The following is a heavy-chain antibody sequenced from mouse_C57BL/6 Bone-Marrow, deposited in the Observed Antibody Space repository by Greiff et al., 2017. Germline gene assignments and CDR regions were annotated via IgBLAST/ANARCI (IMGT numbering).Heavy chain of an antibody. D-gene: IGHD2-4*01. J-gene: IGHJ1*03. CDR3: ARHNYDYDVGYFDV. Sequence: EVQLMESGGGLVKPGGSLKLSCPASGFTFSDYGLAWFRQAPRRGPEWVAFLSTLAYSISYAGPVTGRFTISRENAKNTLYLEMSSLRSEDTAMYYCARHNYDYDVGYFDVWGTGTTVTVSS. V-gene: IGHV5-15*01. CDR1: GFTFSDYG. CDR2: LSTLAYSI.